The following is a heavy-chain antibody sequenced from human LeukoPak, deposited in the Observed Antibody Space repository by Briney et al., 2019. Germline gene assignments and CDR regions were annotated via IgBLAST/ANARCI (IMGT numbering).Heavy chain of an antibody. CDR1: GYTFTGYY. CDR3: ARVGVRYGDFPN. J-gene: IGHJ1*01. CDR2: INPNSGGT. D-gene: IGHD4-17*01. V-gene: IGHV1-2*06. Sequence: ASVKVSCKASGYTFTGYYRHWVRQAPGQGLEWMGRINPNSGGTNYAQKFQGRVTMTRDTSISTAYMELSRLRSDDTAVYYCARVGVRYGDFPNWGQGTLVTVSS.